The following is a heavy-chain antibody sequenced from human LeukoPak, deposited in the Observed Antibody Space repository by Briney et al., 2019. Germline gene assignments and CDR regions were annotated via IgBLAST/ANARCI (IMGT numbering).Heavy chain of an antibody. Sequence: VASVKVSCKASGYTFTSYGISWVRQAPGQGLEWMGWINPNSSDRNSAQKFQGRVTMTRDTSISTAYMELSRLRSDDTAVYYCARVYDIFGSGSHSDFWGQGTLVTVSS. J-gene: IGHJ4*02. CDR1: GYTFTSYG. CDR2: INPNSSDR. V-gene: IGHV1-2*02. D-gene: IGHD3-10*01. CDR3: ARVYDIFGSGSHSDF.